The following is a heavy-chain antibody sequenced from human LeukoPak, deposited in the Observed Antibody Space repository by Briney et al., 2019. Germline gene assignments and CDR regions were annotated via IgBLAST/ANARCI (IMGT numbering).Heavy chain of an antibody. J-gene: IGHJ4*02. CDR1: GFTFSSYA. V-gene: IGHV3-23*01. Sequence: GGSLRLSCAASGFTFSSYAMSWVRQAPGKGLEWVSAISGSGGSTYYADSVKGRFTISRDNSKNTLYLQMNSLRAEDAAVYYCAKTSGYSCTSGVDYWGQGTLVTVSS. CDR3: AKTSGYSCTSGVDY. CDR2: ISGSGGST. D-gene: IGHD6-13*01.